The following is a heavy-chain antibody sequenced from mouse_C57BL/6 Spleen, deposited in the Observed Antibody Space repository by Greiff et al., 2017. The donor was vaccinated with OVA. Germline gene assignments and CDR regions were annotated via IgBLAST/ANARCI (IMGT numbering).Heavy chain of an antibody. J-gene: IGHJ2*01. CDR3: ARVLDDGYYRFDY. D-gene: IGHD2-3*01. CDR1: GFTFSSYA. CDR2: ISDGGSYT. V-gene: IGHV5-4*03. Sequence: EVKVVESGGGLVKPGGSLKLSCAASGFTFSSYAMSWVRQTPEQRLEWVATISDGGSYTYYPDNVKGRFTISRDNAKNNLYLQMSHLKSEDTAMDYCARVLDDGYYRFDYWGQGTTLTVSS.